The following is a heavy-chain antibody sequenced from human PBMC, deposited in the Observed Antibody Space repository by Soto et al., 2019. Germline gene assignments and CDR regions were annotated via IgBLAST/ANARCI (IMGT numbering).Heavy chain of an antibody. Sequence: QVQLQESGPGLVKPSQTLSLTCTVSGGSISSGGYYWSWIRQHPGKGLEWIGYIYYSGSTYYNPSLTSRVTISVDTSKNHFSLKLSSVTAADKAVYYCARDVVVPAAIEYYYYGMDVWGQGTTVTVSS. J-gene: IGHJ6*02. D-gene: IGHD2-2*01. CDR3: ARDVVVPAAIEYYYYGMDV. CDR1: GGSISSGGYY. V-gene: IGHV4-31*03. CDR2: IYYSGST.